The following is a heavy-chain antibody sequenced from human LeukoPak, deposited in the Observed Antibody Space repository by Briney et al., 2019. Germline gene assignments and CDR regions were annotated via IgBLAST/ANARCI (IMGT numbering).Heavy chain of an antibody. CDR2: INHSGST. V-gene: IGHV4-34*01. Sequence: PSETLSLTCTVSGGSISSYYWSWIRQPPGKGLEWIGEINHSGSTNYNPSLKSRVTISVDTSKNQFSLKLSSVTAADTAVYYCARFRARGYCSSTSCYRWRTAEYFQHWGQGTLVTVSS. CDR1: GGSISSYY. CDR3: ARFRARGYCSSTSCYRWRTAEYFQH. J-gene: IGHJ1*01. D-gene: IGHD2-2*01.